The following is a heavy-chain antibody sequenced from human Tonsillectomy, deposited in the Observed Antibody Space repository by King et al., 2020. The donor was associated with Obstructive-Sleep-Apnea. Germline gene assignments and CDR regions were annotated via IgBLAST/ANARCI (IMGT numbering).Heavy chain of an antibody. J-gene: IGHJ5*02. Sequence: QLVQSGAEVKKPGSSVKVSCKASGGTFSSYAISWVRQAPGQGLEWMGGIIPLFCTANYAQKVQGRVTITADESTSTAYMELSSLRSEDTAVYYCARDEHCSSTSCYLPFWWFDPWGQGTLVTVSS. CDR2: IIPLFCTA. CDR1: GGTFSSYA. CDR3: ARDEHCSSTSCYLPFWWFDP. V-gene: IGHV1-69*01. D-gene: IGHD2-2*01.